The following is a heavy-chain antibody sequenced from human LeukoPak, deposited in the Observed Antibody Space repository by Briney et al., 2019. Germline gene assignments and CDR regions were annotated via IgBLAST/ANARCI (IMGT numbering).Heavy chain of an antibody. Sequence: PRGSLRLSCAASGFTLSDYDIHWVRQPIGKGLDWVSGLGSAGDKYHAGSERGRFTISREDAENSVYLQMNSLGAEDTAVYYCARPYDTRGYFPDYWGQGTLVTVSS. J-gene: IGHJ4*02. CDR3: ARPYDTRGYFPDY. CDR1: GFTLSDYD. D-gene: IGHD3-22*01. CDR2: LGSAGDK. V-gene: IGHV3-13*01.